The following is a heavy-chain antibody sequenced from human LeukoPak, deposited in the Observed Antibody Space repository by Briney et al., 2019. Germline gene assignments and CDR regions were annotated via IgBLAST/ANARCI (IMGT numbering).Heavy chain of an antibody. Sequence: GGSLRLSCAASGFTFSNYWMIWVRQAPGKGLEWVANIQQDGGQKRYADSVRGRFTVSRDNAQTSLYLHMNILRAEDTAVYYCARASNPWLQLSWGQGTLVTVSS. D-gene: IGHD5-24*01. CDR2: IQQDGGQK. CDR1: GFTFSNYW. V-gene: IGHV3-7*05. CDR3: ARASNPWLQLS. J-gene: IGHJ4*02.